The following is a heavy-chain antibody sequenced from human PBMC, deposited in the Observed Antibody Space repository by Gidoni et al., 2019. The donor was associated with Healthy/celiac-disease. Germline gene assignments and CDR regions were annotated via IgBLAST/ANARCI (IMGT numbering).Heavy chain of an antibody. V-gene: IGHV4-39*07. D-gene: IGHD2-15*01. Sequence: QLQLQESGPGLVKPSATMSLTCTVSGGSLSSSSDYWGWSRQPPGKWLEWIGSIYYSGSTYYNPSLKSRVTISVDTSKNQFSLKLSSVTAADTAVYYCAREGSVLNVVVVAANWFDPWGQGTLVTVSS. J-gene: IGHJ5*02. CDR1: GGSLSSSSDY. CDR3: AREGSVLNVVVVAANWFDP. CDR2: IYYSGST.